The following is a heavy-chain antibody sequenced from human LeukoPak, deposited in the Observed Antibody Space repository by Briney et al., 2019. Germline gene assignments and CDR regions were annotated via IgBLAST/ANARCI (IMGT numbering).Heavy chain of an antibody. CDR2: LSGSGGSK. CDR1: GFTFNSYG. Sequence: GGTLRLSCAGSGFTFNSYGMTWVRQAPGKGLEWVSSLSGSGGSKYYADSVKGRFTISRDNSKNTLFLQMNSLRAEDTAVYYCAKLVPSSGWPIDYWGQGTLVTVSS. CDR3: AKLVPSSGWPIDY. V-gene: IGHV3-23*01. J-gene: IGHJ4*02. D-gene: IGHD6-19*01.